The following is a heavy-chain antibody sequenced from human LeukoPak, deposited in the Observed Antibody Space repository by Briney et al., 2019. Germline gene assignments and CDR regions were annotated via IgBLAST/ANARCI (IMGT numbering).Heavy chain of an antibody. CDR2: TVSRGTT. CDR1: GFTFTSDA. CDR3: AKCSTSAYTTGWCNWIDP. D-gene: IGHD6-19*01. V-gene: IGHV3-23*01. J-gene: IGHJ5*02. Sequence: GGSLRLSCVASGFTFTSDAMNWVRQAPGKGLEWVSSTVSRGTTQYADPVKGRFTVSRDTSKNTLYLQMNSLRADDTAVYYCAKCSTSAYTTGWCNWIDPWGQGTLVTVSS.